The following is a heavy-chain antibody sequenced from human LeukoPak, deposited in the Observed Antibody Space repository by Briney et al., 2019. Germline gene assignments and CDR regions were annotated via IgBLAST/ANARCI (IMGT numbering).Heavy chain of an antibody. CDR2: IIPIFDTA. CDR3: ARGLDGYNLYYFDY. J-gene: IGHJ4*02. CDR1: GGTFSSYA. D-gene: IGHD5-24*01. Sequence: SVKVSCKASGGTFSSYAISWVRQAPGQGLEWMGGIIPIFDTANYAQKFQGRVTITTDESTSTAYMELSSLRSEDTAVYYCARGLDGYNLYYFDYWGQGTLVTVSS. V-gene: IGHV1-69*05.